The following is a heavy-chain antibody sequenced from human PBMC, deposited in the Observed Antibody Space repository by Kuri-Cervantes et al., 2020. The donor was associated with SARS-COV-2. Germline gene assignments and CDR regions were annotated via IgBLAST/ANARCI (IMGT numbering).Heavy chain of an antibody. CDR3: ARDPGYCSGGTCLDY. Sequence: ASVKVSCKASAYTFTAYYIHWVRQAPGQGLEWMGWINPYNGDTNYAQKFQGRVTPTRDTSISTAYMGLNRLRSDDTAVYYCARDPGYCSGGTCLDYWGQGTLVTVSS. D-gene: IGHD2-15*01. CDR2: INPYNGDT. V-gene: IGHV1-2*02. J-gene: IGHJ4*02. CDR1: AYTFTAYY.